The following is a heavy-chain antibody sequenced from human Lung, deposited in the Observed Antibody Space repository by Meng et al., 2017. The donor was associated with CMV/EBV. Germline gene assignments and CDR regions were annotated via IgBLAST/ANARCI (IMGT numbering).Heavy chain of an antibody. D-gene: IGHD3-16*01. J-gene: IGHJ4*02. CDR2: MNYRGSS. CDR1: GGSISSYY. V-gene: IGHV4-59*13. Sequence: SXTXSLXCTVSGGSISSYYWRWIRQSPGKGLDWIGFMNYRGSSNYNPSLKSRVTISVDTSKNQFSLKLTSVTAADTAVYYCARDFATGPRGDYFGYWGQGIXVTVSS. CDR3: ARDFATGPRGDYFGY.